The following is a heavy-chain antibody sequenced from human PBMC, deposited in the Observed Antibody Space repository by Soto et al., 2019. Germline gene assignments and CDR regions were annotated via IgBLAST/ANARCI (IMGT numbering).Heavy chain of an antibody. V-gene: IGHV2-5*02. CDR1: GFSLSTRGVA. CDR2: IYWDDDT. J-gene: IGHJ4*02. D-gene: IGHD6-19*01. CDR3: AHDSSDCYGFDY. Sequence: QITLKESGPTLVKPTQTLTLTCTFSGFSLSTRGVAVGWIRQPPGKALEWLALIYWDDDTRYSPSLKSRLTITEDTTKNQVVLTMTNMDPVDTGTYYCAHDSSDCYGFDYWGQGTLVTVSS.